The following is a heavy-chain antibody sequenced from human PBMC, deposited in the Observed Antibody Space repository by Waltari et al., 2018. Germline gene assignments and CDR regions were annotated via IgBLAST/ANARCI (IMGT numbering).Heavy chain of an antibody. CDR1: GYSISSGYY. D-gene: IGHD2-15*01. CDR2: IYHSGST. J-gene: IGHJ6*02. Sequence: QVQLQESGPGLVKPSETLSLTCAVSGYSISSGYYWGWIRQPPGKGLEWIGSIYHSGSTYYNPSLKSRVTISVDTSKNQFSLKLSSVTAADTAVYYCARVGGGMDVWGQGTTVTVSS. V-gene: IGHV4-38-2*01. CDR3: ARVGGGMDV.